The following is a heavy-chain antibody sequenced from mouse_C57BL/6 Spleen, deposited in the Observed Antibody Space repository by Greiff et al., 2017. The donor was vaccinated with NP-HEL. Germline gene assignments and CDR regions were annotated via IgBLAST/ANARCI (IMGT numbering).Heavy chain of an antibody. Sequence: EVKLMESGGGLVQPGGSLKLSCAASGFTFSDYGMAWVRQAPRKGPEWVAFISNLAYSIYYADTVTGRFTISRENAKNTLYLEMSSLRSEDTAMYYCARTPQFFDVWGTGTTVTVSS. J-gene: IGHJ1*03. CDR1: GFTFSDYG. CDR3: ARTPQFFDV. CDR2: ISNLAYSI. V-gene: IGHV5-15*01.